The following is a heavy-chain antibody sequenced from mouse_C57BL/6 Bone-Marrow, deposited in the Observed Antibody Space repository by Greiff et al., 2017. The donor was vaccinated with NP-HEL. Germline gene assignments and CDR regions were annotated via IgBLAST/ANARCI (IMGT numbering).Heavy chain of an antibody. CDR1: GFTFSNYW. CDR3: TVSGSSYDGFAY. CDR2: IRLKSDNYAT. D-gene: IGHD1-1*01. J-gene: IGHJ3*01. V-gene: IGHV6-3*01. Sequence: EVKLEESGGGLVQPGGSMKLSCVASGFTFSNYWMNWVRQSPEKGLEWVAQIRLKSDNYATHYAESVKGRFTISRDDSKSSVYLQMNNLSAEDTGIYYCTVSGSSYDGFAYWGQGTLVTVSA.